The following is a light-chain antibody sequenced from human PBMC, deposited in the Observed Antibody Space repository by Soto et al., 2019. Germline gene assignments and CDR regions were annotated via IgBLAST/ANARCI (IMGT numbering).Light chain of an antibody. Sequence: EILMTQSPGTLSLSPGDRATLSCRASQSLTSSFLAWYQQKPGQTPRLLIYGASIRATDIPDRFSGSGSGTDLTLTISRLEPEDFAVYFCQQYGRLPRSFGGGTKVEIK. CDR2: GAS. CDR1: QSLTSSF. V-gene: IGKV3-20*01. CDR3: QQYGRLPRS. J-gene: IGKJ4*01.